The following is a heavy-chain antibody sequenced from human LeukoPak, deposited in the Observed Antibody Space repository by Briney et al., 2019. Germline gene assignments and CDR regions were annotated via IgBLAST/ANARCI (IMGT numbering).Heavy chain of an antibody. CDR1: GFTFRSYA. CDR2: ISGSGAKT. CDR3: ARDGPIHLWSGNWFDP. Sequence: GGSLRLSCEASGFTFRSYAMTWVRQAPGKGLEWVSAISGSGAKTYYADSVKGRFTISRDNAKNSLYLQMNSLRAEDTAVYYCARDGPIHLWSGNWFDPWGQGTLVTVSS. D-gene: IGHD3-16*01. V-gene: IGHV3-21*01. J-gene: IGHJ5*02.